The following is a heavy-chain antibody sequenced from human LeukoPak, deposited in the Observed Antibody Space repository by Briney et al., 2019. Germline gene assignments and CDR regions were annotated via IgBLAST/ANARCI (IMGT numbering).Heavy chain of an antibody. CDR2: ISYDGSNK. V-gene: IGHV3-30-3*01. Sequence: GASLRLSCAASGFTFSSYAMHWVRQAPGKGLEWVAVISYDGSNKYYADSVKGRFTISRDNSKNTLYLQMNSLRAEDTAVYYCARAGIAAAAPDYWGQGTLVTVSS. CDR1: GFTFSSYA. CDR3: ARAGIAAAAPDY. D-gene: IGHD6-13*01. J-gene: IGHJ4*02.